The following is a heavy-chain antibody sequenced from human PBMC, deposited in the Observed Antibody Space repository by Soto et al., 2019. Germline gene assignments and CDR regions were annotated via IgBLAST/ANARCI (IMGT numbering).Heavy chain of an antibody. J-gene: IGHJ4*02. CDR1: GFTFSSYS. V-gene: IGHV3-48*04. CDR2: ISSSSSTI. Sequence: GESLKISCAASGFTFSSYSMNWVRQAPGKGLEWVSYISSSSSTIYYADSVKGRFTISRDNAKNSLYLQMNSLRAEDTAVYYCARVGITGTIDYWGQGTLVTVSS. CDR3: ARVGITGTIDY. D-gene: IGHD1-20*01.